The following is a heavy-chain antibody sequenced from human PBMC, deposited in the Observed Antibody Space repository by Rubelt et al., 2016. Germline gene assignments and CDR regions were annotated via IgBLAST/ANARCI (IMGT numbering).Heavy chain of an antibody. V-gene: IGHV3-30*02. J-gene: IGHJ6*02. Sequence: GGGVAQPGGSLRLSCAASGFTFSSYGMHWVRQAPGKGLEWVAFIRNDGSNEYYADSVKGRFTISRDNAKNTLYLQVNSLRADDTAVYYCVRADYYGMDVWGQGTTVTV. CDR3: VRADYYGMDV. CDR1: GFTFSSYG. D-gene: IGHD6-13*01. CDR2: IRNDGSNE.